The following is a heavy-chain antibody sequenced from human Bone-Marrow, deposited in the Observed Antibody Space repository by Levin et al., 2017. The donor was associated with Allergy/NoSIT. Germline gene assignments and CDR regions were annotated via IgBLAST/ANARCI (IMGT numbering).Heavy chain of an antibody. CDR3: AKMEQQLLKGAFDL. CDR2: IIGSGDDT. CDR1: GFTSSFYA. Sequence: HPGGSLRLSCEASGFTSSFYAMSWVRQAPGKGLEWVSGIIGSGDDTSYIDSVKGRFIISRDESKNTLYLQMNGLRAEDTATYYCAKMEQQLLKGAFDLWGRGTLVTVSS. D-gene: IGHD1-26*01. J-gene: IGHJ2*01. V-gene: IGHV3-23*01.